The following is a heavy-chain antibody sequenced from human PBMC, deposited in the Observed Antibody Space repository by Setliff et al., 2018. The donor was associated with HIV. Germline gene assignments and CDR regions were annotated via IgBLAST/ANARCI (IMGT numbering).Heavy chain of an antibody. Sequence: ASVKVSCKVSGYTLTELSIHWVRQAPGKGLEWMGGFDPQYDKTFYAQKFQGRVTMSEDPSTDTAYMELSSRRSEDTAVYYCARAKATRQARPTNCFDPWGQGTLVTVSS. J-gene: IGHJ5*02. V-gene: IGHV1-24*01. CDR2: FDPQYDKT. CDR3: ARAKATRQARPTNCFDP. CDR1: GYTLTELS. D-gene: IGHD1-1*01.